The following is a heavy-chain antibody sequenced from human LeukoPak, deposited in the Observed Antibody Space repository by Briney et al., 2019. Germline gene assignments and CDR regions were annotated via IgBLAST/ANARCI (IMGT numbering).Heavy chain of an antibody. CDR2: INPKSGAA. CDR3: ARGAEAETSPLDF. Sequence: GSVKVSCKAPGYNFSHYYMHWVRQAPGQGVEWVGWINPKSGAADYAQQFRGRVTMTRDTSINTDYMEMKRVTSDDTAVYYCARGAEAETSPLDFWGQGTLVIVS. V-gene: IGHV1-2*02. J-gene: IGHJ4*02. D-gene: IGHD6-13*01. CDR1: GYNFSHYY.